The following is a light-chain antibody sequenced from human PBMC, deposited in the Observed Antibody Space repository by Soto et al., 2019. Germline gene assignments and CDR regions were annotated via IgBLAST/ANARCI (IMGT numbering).Light chain of an antibody. V-gene: IGKV1-33*01. CDR1: QDISNY. CDR2: DAS. CDR3: QQYDNLPIT. J-gene: IGKJ4*01. Sequence: DIQMTQSPSSLSASVGDRVTITCQASQDISNYLNWYQQKPGKAPKLLIYDASNLETGVPSRFSGSGSGIYFPFDISSLQPEDIATYYCQQYDNLPITFGEGTKVEIK.